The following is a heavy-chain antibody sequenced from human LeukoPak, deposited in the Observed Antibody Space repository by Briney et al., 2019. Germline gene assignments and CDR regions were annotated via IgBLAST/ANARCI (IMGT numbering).Heavy chain of an antibody. CDR1: GFTFSDYG. CDR2: ISGRTSTI. D-gene: IGHD6-13*01. V-gene: IGHV3-48*04. J-gene: IGHJ4*02. CDR3: ARDAEGYASTWYYDY. Sequence: GGSLRLSCAASGFTFSDYGMNWVRQAPGKGLEWVSYISGRTSTIYCADSVNGRFTISRDNAKNSVYLQMASLRAEDTAIYYCARDAEGYASTWYYDYWGQGTLVTVSS.